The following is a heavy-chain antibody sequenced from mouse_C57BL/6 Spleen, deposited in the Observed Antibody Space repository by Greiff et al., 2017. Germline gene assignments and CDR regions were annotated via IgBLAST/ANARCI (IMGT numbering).Heavy chain of an antibody. Sequence: VQLQQSGAELVRPGASVTLSCKASGYTFTDYEMHWVKQTPVHGLEWIGAIDPETGGTAYNQKFKGKAILTADKSSSTAYIELRSLTSEDSAVYYCTRGGYYYAMDYGGQGTSVTVSS. CDR2: IDPETGGT. J-gene: IGHJ4*01. CDR1: GYTFTDYE. D-gene: IGHD2-2*01. V-gene: IGHV1-15*01. CDR3: TRGGYYYAMDY.